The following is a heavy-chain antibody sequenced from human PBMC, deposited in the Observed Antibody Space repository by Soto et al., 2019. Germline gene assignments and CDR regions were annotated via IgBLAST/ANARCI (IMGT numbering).Heavy chain of an antibody. CDR2: ISAYNGNT. V-gene: IGHV1-18*01. J-gene: IGHJ5*02. CDR1: GYTFTSYG. CDR3: ARDDDQLLLFPSWFDP. D-gene: IGHD2-2*01. Sequence: GASVKVSCKASGYTFTSYGISWVRQAPGQGLEWMGWISAYNGNTNYAQKLQGRVTMTTDTSTSTAYMELRSLRSDDTAVYYCARDDDQLLLFPSWFDPWGQGTLVTVSS.